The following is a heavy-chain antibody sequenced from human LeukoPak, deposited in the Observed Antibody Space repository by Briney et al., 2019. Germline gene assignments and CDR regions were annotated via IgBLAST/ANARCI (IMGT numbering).Heavy chain of an antibody. Sequence: SETLSLTCTASGGSINYWSWIRQSPGKGLEWIGYIYYSGTTNYNPFLKSRVTISVDTSKNQFSLQLRSVTAADTAVYYCAREDPQTTVPEGMDVWGQGTTVTVSS. D-gene: IGHD4-17*01. J-gene: IGHJ6*02. V-gene: IGHV4-59*01. CDR1: GGSINY. CDR3: AREDPQTTVPEGMDV. CDR2: IYYSGTT.